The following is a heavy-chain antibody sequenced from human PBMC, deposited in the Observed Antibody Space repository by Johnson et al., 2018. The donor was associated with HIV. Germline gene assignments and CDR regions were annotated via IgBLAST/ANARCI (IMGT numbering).Heavy chain of an antibody. V-gene: IGHV3-30-3*01. D-gene: IGHD1-7*01. CDR2: ISYDGSNK. Sequence: QLVESGGGVVQPGRSLRLSCAASGFTFSSYAMHWVRQAPGKGLEWVAVISYDGSNKYYADSVKGRFTISRDNAKNSLYLQMNSLRAEDTALYYCAKEASWNWDLRGAFDIWGQGTMVTVSS. CDR1: GFTFSSYA. J-gene: IGHJ3*02. CDR3: AKEASWNWDLRGAFDI.